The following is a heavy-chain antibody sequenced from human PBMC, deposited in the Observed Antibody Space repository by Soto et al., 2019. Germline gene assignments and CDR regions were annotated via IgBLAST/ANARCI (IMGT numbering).Heavy chain of an antibody. J-gene: IGHJ5*02. D-gene: IGHD3-10*01. Sequence: QVQLVESGGGLVKPGGSLRLSCAASGFTFSDYYMSWIRQAPGKGLEWVSYISSSGSTIYYADSVKGRFTISRDNAKNSLYLKMNSLRAEDTAVYYCARDRKLTMVRGVRNWFDPWGQGTLVTVSS. V-gene: IGHV3-11*01. CDR3: ARDRKLTMVRGVRNWFDP. CDR1: GFTFSDYY. CDR2: ISSSGSTI.